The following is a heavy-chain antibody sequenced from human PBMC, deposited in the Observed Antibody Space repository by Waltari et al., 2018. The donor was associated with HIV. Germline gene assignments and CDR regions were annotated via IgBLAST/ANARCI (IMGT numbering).Heavy chain of an antibody. CDR2: VGGRCEGV. V-gene: IGHV3-23*01. D-gene: IGHD3-10*01. CDR1: GFNFRDYA. Sequence: EVQVLESGGGLVQPGGPLTLSCKTSGFNFRDYAMGWVRQAPGKVLEWGSAVGGRCEGVSAGDFAKGRFIISRDNSNNALYLRMRSLRAEDTARYYCARDQASYYDSSAYAHWGQGTLVTVSS. CDR3: ARDQASYYDSSAYAH. J-gene: IGHJ4*02.